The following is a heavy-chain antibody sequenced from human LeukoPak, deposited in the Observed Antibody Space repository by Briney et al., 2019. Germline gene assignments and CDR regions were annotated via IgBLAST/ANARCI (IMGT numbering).Heavy chain of an antibody. V-gene: IGHV1-46*01. CDR1: GYTFTSYY. CDR2: INPSGGST. Sequence: GASVKVSCKASGYTFTSYYMHWVRQAPGQGLEWMGIINPSGGSTSYAQKFQGRVTMTRDMSTSTVYMELSSLRSEDKAVYYCARGGYDIGYDSPFDYWGQGTLVTVSS. CDR3: ARGGYDIGYDSPFDY. J-gene: IGHJ4*02. D-gene: IGHD5-12*01.